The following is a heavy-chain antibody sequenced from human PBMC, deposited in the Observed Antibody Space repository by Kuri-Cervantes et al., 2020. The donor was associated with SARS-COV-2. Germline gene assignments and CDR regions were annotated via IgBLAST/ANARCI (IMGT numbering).Heavy chain of an antibody. CDR1: GFTVSSNY. D-gene: IGHD3-3*01. J-gene: IGHJ4*02. V-gene: IGHV3-53*05. CDR2: IYSGGST. Sequence: GGSLRLSCAASGFTVSSNYMSWVRQAPGKGLEWVSVIYSGGSTYYADSVKGRFTISRDNSKNTLYLQMSSLRAEDMAVYYCARVSRSGYLDYWGQGTLVTVSS. CDR3: ARVSRSGYLDY.